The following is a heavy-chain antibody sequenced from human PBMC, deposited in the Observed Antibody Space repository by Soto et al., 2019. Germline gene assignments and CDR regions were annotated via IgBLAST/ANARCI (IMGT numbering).Heavy chain of an antibody. D-gene: IGHD6-13*01. J-gene: IGHJ6*02. CDR3: ARARVPYSSTWYRYDYYGMDI. CDR2: IHYSGNT. Sequence: PSETLSLTCTVSGDSISSSSYYWSWIRQHPGKGLEWIGYIHYSGNTRYNPSLKSRLTISVDTSKNRFSLMLSSLTAADTAVYFCARARVPYSSTWYRYDYYGMDIWGQGTTVTVSS. V-gene: IGHV4-31*03. CDR1: GDSISSSSYY.